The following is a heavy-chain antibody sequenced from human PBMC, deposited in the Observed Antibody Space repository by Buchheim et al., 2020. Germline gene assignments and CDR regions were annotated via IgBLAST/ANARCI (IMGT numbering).Heavy chain of an antibody. V-gene: IGHV3-7*01. CDR1: GFTFSGYW. D-gene: IGHD2-15*01. CDR2: IKQDGSEK. Sequence: EVQLVESGGGLVQPGGSLRLSCAASGFTFSGYWMSWVRQAPGKGLEWVANIKQDGSEKYYVDSVKGRFTISRDNAKNSLYVQMNSLRAEDTDVYCCARDQGTEGYCSGDNCYYYYGRDVWGQGTT. CDR3: ARDQGTEGYCSGDNCYYYYGRDV. J-gene: IGHJ6*02.